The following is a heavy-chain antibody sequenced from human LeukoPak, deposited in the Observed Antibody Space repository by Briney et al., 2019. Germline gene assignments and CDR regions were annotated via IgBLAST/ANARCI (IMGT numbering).Heavy chain of an antibody. J-gene: IGHJ4*02. CDR1: GGSISSSSYY. D-gene: IGHD2/OR15-2a*01. Sequence: PSETLSLTCTVSGGSISSSSYYWGWIRQPPGKGLEWIGSIYYSGSTYYNPSLKSRVTISVDTSKNQFSPKLSSVTAADTAVYYCARNRRRYYFDYWGQGTLVTVSS. CDR2: IYYSGST. V-gene: IGHV4-39*01. CDR3: ARNRRRYYFDY.